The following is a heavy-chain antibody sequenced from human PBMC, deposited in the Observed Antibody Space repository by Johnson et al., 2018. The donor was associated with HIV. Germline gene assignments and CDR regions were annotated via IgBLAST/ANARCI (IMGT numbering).Heavy chain of an antibody. V-gene: IGHV3-23*04. CDR2: LSGSGGDT. Sequence: VQLVEYGGGLVQPGGSLRLSCAASGFTFSNYAMTWVRQAPGKGLEWVSALSGSGGDTYYADCVKGRFTISRDNSKNKLYLQMNSLRAEDTAVYYCAKSNSLGGAGYQPHDACDIWGQGTMVTVSS. J-gene: IGHJ3*02. CDR1: GFTFSNYA. D-gene: IGHD3-9*01. CDR3: AKSNSLGGAGYQPHDACDI.